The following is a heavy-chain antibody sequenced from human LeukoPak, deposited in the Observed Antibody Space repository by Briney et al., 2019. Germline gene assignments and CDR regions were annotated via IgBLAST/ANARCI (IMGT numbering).Heavy chain of an antibody. CDR3: ARGGSYHHDAFDI. CDR1: GGSISSYY. Sequence: PSETLSLTCTVSGGSISSYYWSWIRQPPGKRLEWIGRIYTSGSTDYNPSLKSRVTMSVDTSKNQFSLELSSVTAADTAVYYCARGGSYHHDAFDIWGQGTMVTVSS. D-gene: IGHD1-26*01. V-gene: IGHV4-4*07. J-gene: IGHJ3*02. CDR2: IYTSGST.